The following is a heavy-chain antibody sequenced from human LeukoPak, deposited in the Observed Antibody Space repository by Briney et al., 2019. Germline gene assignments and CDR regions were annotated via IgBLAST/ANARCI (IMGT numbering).Heavy chain of an antibody. CDR3: ARVNGLLWFGESQRYGMDV. Sequence: SETLSLTCTVSGGSVSSGSYYWSWLRQPPRKGLEWIGDIYYSGSTNYNPSLKSRVTISVDTSKNQFSLKLSSVTAADTAVYYCARVNGLLWFGESQRYGMDVWGQGTTVTVSS. D-gene: IGHD3-10*01. V-gene: IGHV4-61*01. CDR1: GGSVSSGSYY. J-gene: IGHJ6*02. CDR2: IYYSGST.